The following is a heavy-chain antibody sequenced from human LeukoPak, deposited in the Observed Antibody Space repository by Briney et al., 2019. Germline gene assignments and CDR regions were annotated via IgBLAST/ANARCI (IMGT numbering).Heavy chain of an antibody. CDR1: GFTFSSYA. V-gene: IGHV3-23*01. D-gene: IGHD3-22*01. Sequence: GGSLRLSCAASGFTFSSYAMSWVRQAPGKGLEWVSGISGSGGSTYHADSVKGRFTISRDNSKNTLYLQMNSLRVEDTAVYYCAKLRRTMIVVVITGDFDYWGREPWSPSPQ. CDR3: AKLRRTMIVVVITGDFDY. J-gene: IGHJ4*02. CDR2: ISGSGGST.